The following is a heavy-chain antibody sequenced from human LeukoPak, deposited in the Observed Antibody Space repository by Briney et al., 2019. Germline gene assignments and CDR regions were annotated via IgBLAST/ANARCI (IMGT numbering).Heavy chain of an antibody. CDR1: GYTFTGYY. CDR3: ASSIAVAGLYWFDP. CDR2: INPNSGGT. D-gene: IGHD6-19*01. Sequence: ASVTVSCKASGYTFTGYYMHWVRQAPGQGLEWMGWINPNSGGTNYAQKFQGRVTMTRDTSISTAYMELSRLRSDDTAVYYCASSIAVAGLYWFDPWGQGTLVTVSS. J-gene: IGHJ5*02. V-gene: IGHV1-2*02.